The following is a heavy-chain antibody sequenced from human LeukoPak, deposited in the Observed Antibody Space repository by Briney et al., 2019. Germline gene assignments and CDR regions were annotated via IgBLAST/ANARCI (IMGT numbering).Heavy chain of an antibody. Sequence: PGGSLRLSCAASGFTFSGYWMHWVRQAPGKGLVWISRINSDGSTTNYADSVNGRFTISRDNFKNALYLQMNSLRAEDTAVYYCAKEGDYYGSGSYRDAFNIWGQGTMVTVSS. CDR1: GFTFSGYW. CDR3: AKEGDYYGSGSYRDAFNI. J-gene: IGHJ3*02. D-gene: IGHD3-10*01. CDR2: INSDGSTT. V-gene: IGHV3-74*01.